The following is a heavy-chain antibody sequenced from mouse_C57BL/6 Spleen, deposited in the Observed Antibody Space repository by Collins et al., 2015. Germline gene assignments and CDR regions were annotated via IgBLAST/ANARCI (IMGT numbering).Heavy chain of an antibody. J-gene: IGHJ1*03. CDR1: GYAFSSSW. Sequence: QVLLQQSGPELVKPGASMKISCKTSGYAFSSSWMNWVKQRPGKGLEWIGRIYPGDGDTNYNGKFKGKATLTADKSSSTAYIQLSSLTSEDSAVYFCAFIYYDYDGDWYFDVWGTGTTVTVSS. CDR3: AFIYYDYDGDWYFDV. CDR2: IYPGDGDT. V-gene: IGHV1-82*01. D-gene: IGHD2-4*01.